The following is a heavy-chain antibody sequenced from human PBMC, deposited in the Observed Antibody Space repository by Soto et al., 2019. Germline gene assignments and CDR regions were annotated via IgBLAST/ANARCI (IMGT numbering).Heavy chain of an antibody. CDR3: AKDQSASSNSYHAMDV. V-gene: IGHV3-30*09. D-gene: IGHD6-6*01. J-gene: IGHJ6*02. CDR2: ISFDGATK. Sequence: QEQLVESGGGVVQPGRPLRLSCAASEFTFSPYPMHWVRQAPGKGLEWVAVISFDGATKYYADSVKGRFAISRDNSMNTLYLQMNILRTEDTAVYYCAKDQSASSNSYHAMDVWGPGTTVTVSS. CDR1: EFTFSPYP.